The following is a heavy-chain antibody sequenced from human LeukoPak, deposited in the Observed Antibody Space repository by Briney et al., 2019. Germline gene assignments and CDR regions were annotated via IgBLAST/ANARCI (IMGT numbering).Heavy chain of an antibody. CDR3: ARGGRRTPYYFDY. CDR1: GGSISSYY. V-gene: IGHV4-59*01. CDR2: LSYSGST. D-gene: IGHD2-2*01. J-gene: IGHJ4*02. Sequence: SETLSLTCTVSGGSISSYYWSWVRQPPGKGLEWIGCLSYSGSTDYNPSLKSRVTISLDTSKNQFSLKLSSVTAADTAVYYCARGGRRTPYYFDYWGQGTLVTVSS.